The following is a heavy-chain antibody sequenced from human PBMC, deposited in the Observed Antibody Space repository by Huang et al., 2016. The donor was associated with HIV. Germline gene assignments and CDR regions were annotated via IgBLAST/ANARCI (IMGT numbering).Heavy chain of an antibody. CDR3: ARGQLGSYGDYDVLY. J-gene: IGHJ4*02. Sequence: QVQLVQSGAEVETPGASVKVSCKAAGGTFSKCAISWVRQAPGQGLEGMGGSIPMCVTPTYARKCQCRGTITADDATSTTYVEVSSLRAEDTALYYCARGQLGSYGDYDVLYWGQGTLVTVSS. CDR1: GGTFSKCA. CDR2: SIPMCVTP. V-gene: IGHV1-69*13. D-gene: IGHD4-17*01.